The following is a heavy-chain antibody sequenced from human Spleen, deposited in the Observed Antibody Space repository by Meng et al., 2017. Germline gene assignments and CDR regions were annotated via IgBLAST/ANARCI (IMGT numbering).Heavy chain of an antibody. V-gene: IGHV4-4*02. D-gene: IGHD3-10*01. J-gene: IGHJ1*01. CDR3: LRGSGGSV. CDR1: GGSIRNDQW. Sequence: QVQLQESGPGLVKPSGTLSLTCDVSGGSIRNDQWWSWVRQPPGKGLEWIGEIYHSGRTNYNPYVKSRVSMSIDKSKNQFSLKLTSVTAADTAVYHCLRGSGGSVWGQGTLVTVSS. CDR2: IYHSGRT.